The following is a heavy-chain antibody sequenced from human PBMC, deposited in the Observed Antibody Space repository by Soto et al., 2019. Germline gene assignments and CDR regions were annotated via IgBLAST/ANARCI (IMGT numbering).Heavy chain of an antibody. CDR2: ISAYNGNT. CDR3: ASGMGYYGSGSSDY. Sequence: ASVKVSCKASGYTFTSYGISWVRQAPGQGLEWMGWISAYNGNTNYAQKLQGRVTMTTNTSTSTAYMELRSLRSDDTAVYYCASGMGYYGSGSSDYWGQGTLVTVSS. D-gene: IGHD3-10*01. V-gene: IGHV1-18*01. J-gene: IGHJ4*02. CDR1: GYTFTSYG.